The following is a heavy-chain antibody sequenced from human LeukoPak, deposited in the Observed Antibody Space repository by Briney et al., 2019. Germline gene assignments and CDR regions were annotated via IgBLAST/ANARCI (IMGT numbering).Heavy chain of an antibody. CDR3: ARGGYGSGSYSSRNWFDP. D-gene: IGHD3-10*01. Sequence: PSETLSLTCAVYGGSFGGYYWSWIRQPPGKGLEWIGEINHSGSTNYNPSLKSRVTISVDTSKNQFSLKLSSVTAADTAVYYCARGGYGSGSYSSRNWFDPWGQGTLVTVSS. V-gene: IGHV4-34*01. CDR2: INHSGST. J-gene: IGHJ5*02. CDR1: GGSFGGYY.